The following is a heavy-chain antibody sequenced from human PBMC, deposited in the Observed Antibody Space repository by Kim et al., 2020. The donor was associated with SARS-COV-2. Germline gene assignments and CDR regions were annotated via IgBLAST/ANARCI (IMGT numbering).Heavy chain of an antibody. CDR2: IIPIFGTA. Sequence: SVKVSCKASGGSFSCYAIRGVRKDPGQGLEWMGGIIPIFGTANYAQKFQGRVTITADESTSTAYMELSSLRSEDTAVYYCARENLRYCSSTSCYTGWFDPWGQGTLVTVSS. J-gene: IGHJ5*02. CDR1: GGSFSCYA. D-gene: IGHD2-2*02. CDR3: ARENLRYCSSTSCYTGWFDP. V-gene: IGHV1-69*13.